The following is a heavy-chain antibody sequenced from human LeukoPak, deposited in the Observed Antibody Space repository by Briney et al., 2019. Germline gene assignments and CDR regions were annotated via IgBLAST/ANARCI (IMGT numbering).Heavy chain of an antibody. D-gene: IGHD2-15*01. V-gene: IGHV4-30-2*01. CDR3: ASGAAATGLLYFDY. CDR1: GGSISSGGYY. Sequence: SETLSLTCTVSGGSISSGGYYWSWIRQPPGKGLEWIGYIYHSGSTYYNPSLKSRVTISVDRSKNQFSLKLSSVTAADTAVYYCASGAAATGLLYFDYWGQGTLVTVSS. J-gene: IGHJ4*02. CDR2: IYHSGST.